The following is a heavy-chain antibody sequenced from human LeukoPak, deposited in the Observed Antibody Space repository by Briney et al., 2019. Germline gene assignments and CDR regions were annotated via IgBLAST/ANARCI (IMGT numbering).Heavy chain of an antibody. CDR2: IYTSGST. J-gene: IGHJ3*02. CDR3: ARVTYYYDSSGFSGSPIYAFDI. CDR1: GDSISNKSYY. Sequence: SETLSLTCTVSGDSISNKSYYWSWIRQPAGKGLEWIGRIYTSGSTNYNPSLKSRVTISVDTSKNQFSLKLSSVTAADTAVYYCARVTYYYDSSGFSGSPIYAFDIWGQGTMVTVSS. V-gene: IGHV4-61*02. D-gene: IGHD3-22*01.